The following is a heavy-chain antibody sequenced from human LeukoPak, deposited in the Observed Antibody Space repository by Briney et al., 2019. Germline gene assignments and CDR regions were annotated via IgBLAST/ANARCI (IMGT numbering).Heavy chain of an antibody. J-gene: IGHJ6*02. Sequence: PSQTLSLTCSVSGGSIRSGAYYWSWIRQPAGKGLEWIGRIYTSGSTNYNPFLKSRVTISVDTSKNQFSLKLSSVTAADTAVYYCARVPPPYCSSTSCYYYYGMDVWGQGTTVTVSS. CDR1: GGSIRSGAYY. CDR2: IYTSGST. CDR3: ARVPPPYCSSTSCYYYYGMDV. D-gene: IGHD2-2*01. V-gene: IGHV4-61*02.